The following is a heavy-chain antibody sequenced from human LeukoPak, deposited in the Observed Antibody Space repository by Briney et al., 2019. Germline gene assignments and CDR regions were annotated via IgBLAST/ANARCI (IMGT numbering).Heavy chain of an antibody. CDR1: GYTFISYD. V-gene: IGHV1-8*01. Sequence: GASVKVSCKASGYTFISYDINWVRQATGQGLEWMGWMNPNSGNTGYAQKFQGRVTMTRNTSISTAYMELSSLRSEDTAVYYCARVRGDYGDYYFDYWGQGTLVTVSS. J-gene: IGHJ4*02. CDR3: ARVRGDYGDYYFDY. CDR2: MNPNSGNT. D-gene: IGHD4-17*01.